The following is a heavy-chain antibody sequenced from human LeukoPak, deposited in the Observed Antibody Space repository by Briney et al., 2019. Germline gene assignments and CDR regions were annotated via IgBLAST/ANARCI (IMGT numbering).Heavy chain of an antibody. J-gene: IGHJ4*02. D-gene: IGHD6-13*01. V-gene: IGHV3-7*01. CDR3: AKGIAAAGTGFDY. CDR2: IKQDGSEK. CDR1: GFTFSIYY. Sequence: GGSLRLSCAASGFTFSIYYMSWVRQAPGRGLEWVANIKQDGSEKYYVDSVKGRFTIPRDNAKNSLYLQMNSLRAEDTALYYCAKGIAAAGTGFDYWGQGTLVTVSS.